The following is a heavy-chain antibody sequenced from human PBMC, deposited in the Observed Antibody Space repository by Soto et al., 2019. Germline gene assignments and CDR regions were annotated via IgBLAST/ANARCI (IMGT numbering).Heavy chain of an antibody. D-gene: IGHD2-15*01. V-gene: IGHV3-23*01. CDR3: AKDFEDIVVVVAAPGDWFDP. Sequence: GSLRLSCAASGFTFSSYAMSWVRQAPGKGLEWVSAISGSGGSTYYADSVKGRFTISRDNSKNTLYLQMNSLRAEDTAVYYCAKDFEDIVVVVAAPGDWFDPWGQGTLVTVSS. CDR1: GFTFSSYA. CDR2: ISGSGGST. J-gene: IGHJ5*02.